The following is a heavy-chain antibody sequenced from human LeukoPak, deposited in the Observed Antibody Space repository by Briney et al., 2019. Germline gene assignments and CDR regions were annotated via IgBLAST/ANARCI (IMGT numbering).Heavy chain of an antibody. CDR3: TRDYRRLEDAFDV. J-gene: IGHJ3*01. CDR1: RFTFIGYW. CDR2: IKQDGSEK. D-gene: IGHD6-19*01. Sequence: GGSLRLSCAASRFTFIGYWMSWVRQAPGKGLEWVANIKQDGSEKYYVDSVKGRFTISRDNAERSLYLQMNSLRPGDTAVYYCTRDYRRLEDAFDVWGQGTMVTVSS. V-gene: IGHV3-7*04.